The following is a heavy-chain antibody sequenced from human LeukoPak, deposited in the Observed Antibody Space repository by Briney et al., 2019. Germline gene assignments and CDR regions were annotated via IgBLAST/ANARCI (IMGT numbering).Heavy chain of an antibody. CDR1: NGSFSGYY. D-gene: IGHD2-21*02. Sequence: SETLSLTCAVYNGSFSGYYWSWIRQSPGKGLEWIGEINHSGGTNYNPSLKSRVTISVDKSKNQFSLKLSSVTAADTAVYYCARVRWLVGGDHADVDVWGKGTTVTVSS. CDR2: INHSGGT. J-gene: IGHJ6*04. CDR3: ARVRWLVGGDHADVDV. V-gene: IGHV4-34*01.